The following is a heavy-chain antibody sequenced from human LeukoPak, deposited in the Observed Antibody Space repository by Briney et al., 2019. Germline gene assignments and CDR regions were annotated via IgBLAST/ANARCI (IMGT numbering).Heavy chain of an antibody. CDR3: ARDLRRDYSLDY. CDR1: GVSISGYY. V-gene: IGHV4-4*07. CDR2: IYTSGST. D-gene: IGHD4-11*01. J-gene: IGHJ4*02. Sequence: PSETLSLTCTVSGVSISGYYGSWVRQPAGKGREWIGRIYTSGSTNYNPSLKSRVTMSVDTSKNQFSLKLSSVTAADTAVYYCARDLRRDYSLDYWGQGTLVTVSS.